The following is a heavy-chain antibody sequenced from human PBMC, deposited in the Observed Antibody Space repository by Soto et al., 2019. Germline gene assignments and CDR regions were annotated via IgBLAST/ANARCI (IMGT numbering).Heavy chain of an antibody. Sequence: ASVKVSCKASRYSFTTYALHWVRQAPGQRLEWMGWINAGNGDTKYSEQFQGRVTITRDTSANTAYMELSSLRSEDTSVYYCARDPGAGAALRAYHFDYWGQGTLVTVS. J-gene: IGHJ4*02. CDR3: ARDPGAGAALRAYHFDY. CDR1: RYSFTTYA. D-gene: IGHD6-13*01. V-gene: IGHV1-3*01. CDR2: INAGNGDT.